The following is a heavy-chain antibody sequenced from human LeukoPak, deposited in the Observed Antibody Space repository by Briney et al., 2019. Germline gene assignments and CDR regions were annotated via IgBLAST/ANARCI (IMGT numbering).Heavy chain of an antibody. J-gene: IGHJ5*02. V-gene: IGHV3-15*01. Sequence: GGSLRLSCAASGFTFSSYEMHWVRQAPGKGLEWVGRIKSKTDGGTTDYAAPVKGRFTISRDDSKNTLYLQMNSLKTEDTAVYYCTTDPLTRAAAGYKGSFDPWGQGTLVTVSS. CDR3: TTDPLTRAAAGYKGSFDP. D-gene: IGHD6-13*01. CDR2: IKSKTDGGTT. CDR1: GFTFSSYE.